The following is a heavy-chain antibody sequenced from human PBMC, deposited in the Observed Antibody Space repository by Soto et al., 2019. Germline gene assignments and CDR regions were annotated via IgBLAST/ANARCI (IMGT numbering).Heavy chain of an antibody. D-gene: IGHD6-6*01. CDR2: IYYSGST. Sequence: PSETLSLTCIVSGGSVSSTSYYWGWIRQPPGKGLEWIGSIYYSGSTYSNPSLKSRVTISVDTSKNQFSLKLSSVTAADTAVYYCARRMRPLHRSSYFDFWGQGTLVTVSS. CDR3: ARRMRPLHRSSYFDF. CDR1: GGSVSSTSYY. V-gene: IGHV4-39*01. J-gene: IGHJ4*02.